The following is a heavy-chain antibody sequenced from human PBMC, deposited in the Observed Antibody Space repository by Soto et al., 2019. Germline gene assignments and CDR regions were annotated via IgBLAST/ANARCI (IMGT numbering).Heavy chain of an antibody. D-gene: IGHD3-9*01. CDR1: GYTFKNYG. Sequence: QDHLVQSGGEVKKPGASAKVSCKASGYTFKNYGINWVRQAPGRGLEWAAWISAYNGDTSYAQHLQGRVTVTTETLTNTAYMELRSLRPDDTAVYFCVLGGLETGYYRDMDYWGQGTLVSVSS. V-gene: IGHV1-18*04. J-gene: IGHJ4*02. CDR3: VLGGLETGYYRDMDY. CDR2: ISAYNGDT.